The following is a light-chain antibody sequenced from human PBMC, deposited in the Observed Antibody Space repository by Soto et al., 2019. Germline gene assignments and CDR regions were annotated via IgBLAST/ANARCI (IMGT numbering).Light chain of an antibody. CDR2: EVS. J-gene: IGLJ2*01. V-gene: IGLV2-14*01. CDR1: VGGYNS. Sequence: QSALTQPASVSGSPGQSITISCVGGYNSVSWYQQHPGKAPKLMIYEVSNRPSGVSNRFSGSKSCNTASLTISGLQAEDEADYYCCSYTTSNTLDVVFGGGTKLTVL. CDR3: CSYTTSNTLDVV.